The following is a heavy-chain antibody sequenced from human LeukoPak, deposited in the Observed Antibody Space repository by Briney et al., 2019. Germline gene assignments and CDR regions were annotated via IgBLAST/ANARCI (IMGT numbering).Heavy chain of an antibody. CDR1: GGTFSSYA. V-gene: IGHV1-69*13. D-gene: IGHD3-10*01. J-gene: IGHJ4*02. CDR3: ARGPKLLWFGELFY. CDR2: IIPIFGAA. Sequence: SVKVSCKASGGTFSSYAISWVRQAPGQGLVWMGGIIPIFGAANYAQKFQGRVTITADESTSTAYMELSSLRSEDTAVYYCARGPKLLWFGELFYWGQGTLVTVSS.